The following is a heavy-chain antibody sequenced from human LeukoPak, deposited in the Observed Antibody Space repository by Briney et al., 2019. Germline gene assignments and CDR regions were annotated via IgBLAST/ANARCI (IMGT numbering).Heavy chain of an antibody. CDR2: ISAYNGNT. J-gene: IGHJ5*02. V-gene: IGHV1-18*01. CDR1: GYTFTSYG. D-gene: IGHD2-2*01. Sequence: GASVKVSCKASGYTFTSYGISWVRQAPGQGLEWMGWISAYNGNTNYAQKLQCRVTMTTDTSTSTAYMELRSLRSDDTAVYYCARSGRVVVPAAISLFDPWGQGTLVTVSS. CDR3: ARSGRVVVPAAISLFDP.